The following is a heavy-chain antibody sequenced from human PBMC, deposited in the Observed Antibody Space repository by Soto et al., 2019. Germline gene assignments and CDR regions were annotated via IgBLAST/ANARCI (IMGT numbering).Heavy chain of an antibody. J-gene: IGHJ5*02. D-gene: IGHD5-18*01. CDR3: ARSSSSHTDMANLDP. V-gene: IGHV1-2*04. CDR2: INPNSGGT. Sequence: ASVKVSCKASGYTFTGYYMHWVRQAPGQGLEWMGWINPNSGGTNYAQKFQGWVTMTRDTSISTAYMELSRLRSDDTAVYYCARSSSSHTDMANLDPWGQGTLVTVSS. CDR1: GYTFTGYY.